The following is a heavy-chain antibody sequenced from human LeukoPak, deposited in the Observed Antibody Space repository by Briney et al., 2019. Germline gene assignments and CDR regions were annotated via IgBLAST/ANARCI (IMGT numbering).Heavy chain of an antibody. CDR2: INPNSGAT. Sequence: ASVKVSCKTSGYTLSDYYMHWVRQAPGQGLEWMGWINPNSGATTYAENFQGRVIMTRHTSISTAYMELTSLRSDDTALYYCARGVLRELRGFDYWGQGTLVTVSS. CDR3: ARGVLRELRGFDY. CDR1: GYTLSDYY. D-gene: IGHD1-7*01. V-gene: IGHV1-2*02. J-gene: IGHJ4*02.